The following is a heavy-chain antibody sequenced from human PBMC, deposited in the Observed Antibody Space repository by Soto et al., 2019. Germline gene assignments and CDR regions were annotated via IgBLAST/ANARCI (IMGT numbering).Heavy chain of an antibody. CDR1: GFTFSNYG. J-gene: IGHJ4*02. V-gene: IGHV3-33*01. CDR3: ARGGYSYGYAFEY. D-gene: IGHD5-18*01. CDR2: KWYDGTHE. Sequence: QVRLVESGGGVVQPGTSLRLSCAASGFTFSNYGMHWVRQAPGKGLEWVAVKWYDGTHEYYADSVKGRFTISRANSKSTLYLQMNSLRAEGTAVYYCARGGYSYGYAFEYWGQGTLVTVSS.